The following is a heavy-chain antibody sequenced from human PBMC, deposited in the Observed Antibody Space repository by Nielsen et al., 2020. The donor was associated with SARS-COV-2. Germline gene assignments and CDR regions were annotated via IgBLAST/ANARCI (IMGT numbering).Heavy chain of an antibody. Sequence: SETLSLTCAVSGGSISSSNWWSWVRQPPGKGLEWIGEIYHSGSTNYNPSLKSRVTISVDKSKNQFSLKLSSVTAADTAVYFCARHYYGSGIYYNIRWFDPWGQGTLVTVSS. D-gene: IGHD3-10*01. V-gene: IGHV4-4*02. CDR2: IYHSGST. CDR1: GGSISSSNW. CDR3: ARHYYGSGIYYNIRWFDP. J-gene: IGHJ5*02.